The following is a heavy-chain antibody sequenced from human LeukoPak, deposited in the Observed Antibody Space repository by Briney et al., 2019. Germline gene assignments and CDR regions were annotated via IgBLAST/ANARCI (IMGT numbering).Heavy chain of an antibody. CDR2: ISYDGSNK. Sequence: GRSLRLSCAASGFTFSSYGMHWVSQAPGKGLEWVAVISYDGSNKYYADSVKGRFTISRDNSKNTLYLQMNSLRAEDTAVYYCAKPPDSGYDYPDYWGQGTLVTVSS. CDR1: GFTFSSYG. CDR3: AKPPDSGYDYPDY. D-gene: IGHD5-12*01. J-gene: IGHJ4*02. V-gene: IGHV3-30*18.